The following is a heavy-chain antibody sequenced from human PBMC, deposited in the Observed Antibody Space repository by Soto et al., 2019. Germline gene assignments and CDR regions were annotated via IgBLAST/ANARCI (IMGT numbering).Heavy chain of an antibody. CDR1: GGTFSSYA. D-gene: IGHD6-6*01. V-gene: IGHV1-69*06. J-gene: IGHJ6*02. Sequence: QVQLVQSGAEVKKPGSSVKVSCKASGGTFSSYAISWVRQAPGQGLEWMGVIIPIFGTANYAQKFQGRVTITADKYTSTAYMELSSLRSEDTAVYYCASGDTYSSSSGGYYYYYGMDVWGQGTTVTVSS. CDR3: ASGDTYSSSSGGYYYYYGMDV. CDR2: IIPIFGTA.